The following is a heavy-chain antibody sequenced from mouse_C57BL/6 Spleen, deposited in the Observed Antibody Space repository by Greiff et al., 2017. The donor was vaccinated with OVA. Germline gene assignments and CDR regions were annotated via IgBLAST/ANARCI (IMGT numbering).Heavy chain of an antibody. CDR1: GYTFTNYW. Sequence: QVQLQQPGAELVRPGSSVKLSCKASGYTFTNYWMHWVKQRPIQGLEWIGNIDPSDSETHYNQKFKDKATLTVDTSSSTAYMQLSSLTSEDSAVYYCARRRDYYAMDYWGQGTSVTVSS. J-gene: IGHJ4*01. CDR3: ARRRDYYAMDY. V-gene: IGHV1-52*01. CDR2: IDPSDSET.